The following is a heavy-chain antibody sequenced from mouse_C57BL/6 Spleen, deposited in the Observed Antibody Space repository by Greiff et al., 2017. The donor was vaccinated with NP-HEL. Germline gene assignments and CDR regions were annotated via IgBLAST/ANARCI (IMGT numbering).Heavy chain of an antibody. J-gene: IGHJ1*03. CDR3: VRQGGSDVYWYFDV. V-gene: IGHV10-1*01. Sequence: EVKLVESGGGLVQPKGSLKLSCAASGFSFNTYAMNWVRQAPGKGLEWVARIRSKSNNYATYYADSVKDRFTISRDDSESMLYLQMNNLKTEDTAMYYCVRQGGSDVYWYFDVWGTGTTVTVSS. CDR2: IRSKSNNYAT. D-gene: IGHD1-1*02. CDR1: GFSFNTYA.